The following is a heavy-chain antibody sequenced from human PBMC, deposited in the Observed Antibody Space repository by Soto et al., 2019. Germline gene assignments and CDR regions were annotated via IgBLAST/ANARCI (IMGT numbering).Heavy chain of an antibody. CDR3: AGRVGATNYGMDV. CDR2: IYGSGST. D-gene: IGHD1-26*01. Sequence: GSLRLSCSASEFIVSSNYMNWGRQAPGKGLECVSTIYGSGSTYCADSVKGRFTISRDNSKNTLYLQMNSLRAEDTAVYYCAGRVGATNYGMDVWGQGTTVTVSS. CDR1: EFIVSSNY. J-gene: IGHJ6*02. V-gene: IGHV3-53*01.